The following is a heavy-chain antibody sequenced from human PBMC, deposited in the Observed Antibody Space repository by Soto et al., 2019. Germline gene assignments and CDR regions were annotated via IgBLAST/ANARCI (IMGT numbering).Heavy chain of an antibody. D-gene: IGHD2-15*01. J-gene: IGHJ4*02. V-gene: IGHV4-30-4*01. CDR2: IYYSGST. Sequence: PSETLSLTCTVSGGSISSGDYYWSWIRQPPGKGLEWIGYIYYSGSTYYNPSLKSRVTISVDTSKNQFSLKLSSVTAADTAVYYWARAIDGSSRPYFDDWGQGSLVPVAS. CDR3: ARAIDGSSRPYFDD. CDR1: GGSISSGDYY.